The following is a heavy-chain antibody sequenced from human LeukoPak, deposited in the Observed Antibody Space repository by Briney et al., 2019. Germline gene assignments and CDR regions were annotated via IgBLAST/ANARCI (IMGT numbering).Heavy chain of an antibody. V-gene: IGHV1-18*01. CDR3: ATPWELEGY. D-gene: IGHD1-26*01. J-gene: IGHJ4*02. Sequence: GAPVKVSCKASGYTFTSYGISWVRQAPGQGLEWMGWISAYNGNTNYAQKLQGRVTITTDESTSTAYMELSSLRSEDTAVYYCATPWELEGYWGQGTLVTVSS. CDR2: ISAYNGNT. CDR1: GYTFTSYG.